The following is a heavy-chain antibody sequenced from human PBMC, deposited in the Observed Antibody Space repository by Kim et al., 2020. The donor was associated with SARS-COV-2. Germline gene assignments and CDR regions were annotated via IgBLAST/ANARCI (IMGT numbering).Heavy chain of an antibody. CDR1: GFTFSSYA. D-gene: IGHD1-26*01. CDR2: ISYDGSNK. J-gene: IGHJ6*02. CDR3: ASSYGKWELPYGMDV. Sequence: GGSLRLSCAASGFTFSSYAMHWVRQAPGKGLEWVAVISYDGSNKYYADSVKGRFTISRDNSKNTLYLQMNSLRAEDTAVYYCASSYGKWELPYGMDVWGQGTTVTVSS. V-gene: IGHV3-30*04.